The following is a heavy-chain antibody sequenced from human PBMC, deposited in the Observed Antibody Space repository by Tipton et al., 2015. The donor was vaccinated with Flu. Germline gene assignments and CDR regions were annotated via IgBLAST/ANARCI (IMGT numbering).Heavy chain of an antibody. D-gene: IGHD1-26*01. CDR1: GFTFSSYA. CDR2: ISGSGGST. Sequence: SLRLSCAASGFTFSSYAMSWVRQAPGKGLEWVSAISGSGGSTYYADSVKGRFTISRDNSKNTLYLQMNSLRAEDTAVYYCDSRVKGGGANDAFDIWGQGTMVTVSS. J-gene: IGHJ3*02. CDR3: DSRVKGGGANDAFDI. V-gene: IGHV3-23*01.